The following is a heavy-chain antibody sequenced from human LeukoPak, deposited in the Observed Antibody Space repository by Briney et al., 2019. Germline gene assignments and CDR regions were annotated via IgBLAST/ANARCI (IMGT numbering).Heavy chain of an antibody. CDR1: GFTFSSYS. V-gene: IGHV3-21*04. J-gene: IGHJ4*02. CDR3: AKSASMVRGVIISRFDY. D-gene: IGHD3-10*01. CDR2: ISSSSSYI. Sequence: GGSLRLSCAASGFTFSSYSMNWVRQAPGKGLEWVSSISSSSSYIYYADSVKGRFTISRDNSKNTLYLQMNSLRAEDTAVYYCAKSASMVRGVIISRFDYWGQGTLVTVSS.